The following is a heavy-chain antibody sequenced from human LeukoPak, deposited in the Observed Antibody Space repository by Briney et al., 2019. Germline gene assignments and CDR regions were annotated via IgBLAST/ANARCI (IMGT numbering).Heavy chain of an antibody. Sequence: GASVKVSCKASGYTFTSYYMHWVRQAPGQGLEWMGIINPSGGSTSYAQKFQGRVTMTRDTSTSTVYMELSSLRSEDTAVYYCARKTRYCSGGSCYSQAPLGYWGQGTLVTVSS. V-gene: IGHV1-46*01. CDR2: INPSGGST. CDR1: GYTFTSYY. D-gene: IGHD2-15*01. J-gene: IGHJ4*02. CDR3: ARKTRYCSGGSCYSQAPLGY.